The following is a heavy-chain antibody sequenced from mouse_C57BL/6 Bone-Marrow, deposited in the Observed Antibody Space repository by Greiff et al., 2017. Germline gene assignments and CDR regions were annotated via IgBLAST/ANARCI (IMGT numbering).Heavy chain of an antibody. CDR1: GYTFTSYW. D-gene: IGHD1-1*01. Sequence: VQLQQPGAELVRPGSSVKLSCKASGYTFTSYWMDWVKQRPGQGLEWIGNIYPSDSETHYNQKFKDKATLTVDKSSSTAYMQLSSLTSEDSAVYYCARDDYGSSPWYFDVWGTGTTVTVSS. CDR2: IYPSDSET. CDR3: ARDDYGSSPWYFDV. J-gene: IGHJ1*03. V-gene: IGHV1-61*01.